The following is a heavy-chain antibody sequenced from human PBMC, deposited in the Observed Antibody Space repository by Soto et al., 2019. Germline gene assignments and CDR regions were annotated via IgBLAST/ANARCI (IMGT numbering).Heavy chain of an antibody. J-gene: IGHJ6*02. Sequence: GASVKVSCKASGYTFTGYYMHWVRQAPGQGLEWMGWINPNSGGTNYAQKFQGRVTMTRDTSISTAYMELSRLRSDDTAVYYCAMLHSSSSSYYYYGMDVWGQGTTVTVSS. D-gene: IGHD6-6*01. CDR2: INPNSGGT. CDR3: AMLHSSSSSYYYYGMDV. CDR1: GYTFTGYY. V-gene: IGHV1-2*02.